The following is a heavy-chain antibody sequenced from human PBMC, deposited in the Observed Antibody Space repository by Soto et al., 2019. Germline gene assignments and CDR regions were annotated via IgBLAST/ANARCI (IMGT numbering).Heavy chain of an antibody. J-gene: IGHJ4*02. CDR2: ISGSGGST. Sequence: GGSIRLSCAASGVTFSSYAMSWVRQAPGKGLEWVSAISGSGGSTYYADSVKGRFTISRDNSKNTLYLQMNSLRAEDTAVYYCAKDTGVVVVIRFDYWGQGTLVTVSS. CDR3: AKDTGVVVVIRFDY. CDR1: GVTFSSYA. V-gene: IGHV3-23*01. D-gene: IGHD3-22*01.